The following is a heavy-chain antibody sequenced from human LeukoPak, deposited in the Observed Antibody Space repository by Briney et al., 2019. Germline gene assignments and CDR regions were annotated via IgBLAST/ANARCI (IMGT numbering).Heavy chain of an antibody. D-gene: IGHD7-27*01. V-gene: IGHV4-61*02. CDR1: GGSISSGSYY. CDR3: ARGRWGFDY. CDR2: IYSSGST. Sequence: SQTLSLTCTVSGGSISSGSYYWSWIRQPAGKGLEWIGRIYSSGSTNYNPSLKSQATISVDTSKNQFSLKLSSVTAADTAVYYCARGRWGFDYWGQGTLVTVSS. J-gene: IGHJ4*02.